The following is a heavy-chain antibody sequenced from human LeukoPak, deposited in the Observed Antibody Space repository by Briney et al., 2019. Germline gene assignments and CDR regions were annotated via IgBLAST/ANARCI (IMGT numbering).Heavy chain of an antibody. V-gene: IGHV6-1*01. CDR3: ARGASAMTAFSFDY. D-gene: IGHD2-21*02. Sequence: RSQTLSLTCAISGDSVSSNSAAWNWIRQSPSRGLEWLGRTYYRSKWYNDYTLSVKSRITINPDTSNNQFSLLLNSVTPEDTAVYYCARGASAMTAFSFDYWGQGTLVTVSS. CDR1: GDSVSSNSAA. J-gene: IGHJ4*02. CDR2: TYYRSKWYN.